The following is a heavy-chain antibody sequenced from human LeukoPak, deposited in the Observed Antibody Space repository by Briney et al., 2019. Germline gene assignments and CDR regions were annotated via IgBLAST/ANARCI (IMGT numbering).Heavy chain of an antibody. D-gene: IGHD6-13*01. Sequence: VASVKVSCKASGLTFRTSAMQWVRQTRGQGLEWLGWTVLGSGDTNYAQSLKERLTITRDMSTSTAYMELSSLRSEDTAMYYCAAGFSNRGYIYWGQRTLVTVSS. CDR3: AAGFSNRGYIY. V-gene: IGHV1-58*02. CDR1: GLTFRTSA. CDR2: TVLGSGDT. J-gene: IGHJ4*02.